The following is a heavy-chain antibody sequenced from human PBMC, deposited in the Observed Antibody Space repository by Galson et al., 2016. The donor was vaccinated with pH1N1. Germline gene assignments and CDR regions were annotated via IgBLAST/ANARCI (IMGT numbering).Heavy chain of an antibody. Sequence: SLRLSCAASGFTFSDYPMHWVRQAPGKGLEWVAVIAFDGGSKKFYGDSVKGRFTIPRDNSKNTMYLQMNSLTPEDTSVYYCARSVLVALPPDSWGQGTLVTVSS. D-gene: IGHD2-21*01. CDR1: GFTFSDYP. CDR3: ARSVLVALPPDS. CDR2: IAFDGGSKK. J-gene: IGHJ5*01. V-gene: IGHV3-30*03.